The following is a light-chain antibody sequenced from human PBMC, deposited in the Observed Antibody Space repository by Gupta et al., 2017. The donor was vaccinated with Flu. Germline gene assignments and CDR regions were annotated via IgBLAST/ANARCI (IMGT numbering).Light chain of an antibody. CDR2: GNS. J-gene: IGLJ2*01. CDR3: QSYDSSLSGSVV. Sequence: QSVLTQPPSVSRAPGQRVTTSCTGRSSNIGAGYDVHWYQQLPGTAPKLLIYGNSNRPSGVPDRFSGSKSGTSASLAITGLQAEDEADYYCQSYDSSLSGSVVFGGGTKLTVL. CDR1: SSNIGAGYD. V-gene: IGLV1-40*01.